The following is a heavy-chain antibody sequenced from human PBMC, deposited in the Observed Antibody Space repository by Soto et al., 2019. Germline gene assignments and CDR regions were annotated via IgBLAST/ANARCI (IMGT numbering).Heavy chain of an antibody. CDR2: IIPIFGTA. D-gene: IGHD3-3*01. Sequence: QVQLVQSGAEVKKPGSSVQVSCKASGGTFSSYAISWVRQAPGQGLEWMGGIIPIFGTANYAQKFKGRVTITADESTSTVYMELIRLRSEDTAVYYCSRDPRFLEWLPHRYGMDVWGQGATVTVSS. CDR3: SRDPRFLEWLPHRYGMDV. V-gene: IGHV1-69*01. CDR1: GGTFSSYA. J-gene: IGHJ6*02.